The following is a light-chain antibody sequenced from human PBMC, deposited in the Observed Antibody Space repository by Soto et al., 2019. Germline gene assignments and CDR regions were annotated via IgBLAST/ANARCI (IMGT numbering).Light chain of an antibody. CDR2: EVT. J-gene: IGLJ1*01. V-gene: IGLV2-14*01. CDR1: SSDLGAYNY. Sequence: QSALAQPASVSGSLGQSITISCAGISSDLGAYNYVSWYQQHPGKAPKLMISEVTNRPSGVSDRFSGSKSGNTASLTISGLQAEDEADYYCSSFTSRFTFVFGTGTKGTVL. CDR3: SSFTSRFTFV.